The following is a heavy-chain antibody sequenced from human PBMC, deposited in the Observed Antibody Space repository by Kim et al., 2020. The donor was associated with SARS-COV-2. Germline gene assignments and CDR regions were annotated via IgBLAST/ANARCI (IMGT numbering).Heavy chain of an antibody. Sequence: GGSLRLSCAASGFTFNTYGMSWVRQVPGKGLEWVSVISYDGSNKYYADSVKGRFTISRDNSKNTLYLQMNSLRIEDTAVYYCAKSFSGSYFVYDYWGQGTLVTVSS. CDR2: ISYDGSNK. CDR3: AKSFSGSYFVYDY. D-gene: IGHD1-26*01. J-gene: IGHJ4*02. CDR1: GFTFNTYG. V-gene: IGHV3-30*18.